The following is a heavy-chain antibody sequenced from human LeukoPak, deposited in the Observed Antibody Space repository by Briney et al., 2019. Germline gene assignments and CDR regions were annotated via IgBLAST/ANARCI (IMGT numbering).Heavy chain of an antibody. V-gene: IGHV3-66*02. CDR1: GLTVSSNF. J-gene: IGHJ4*02. CDR3: ARDVGGMATGYFDY. CDR2: IHSDGRT. Sequence: HTGGSLRLSCAASGLTVSSNFMSWVRQAPGKGLGWVSVIHSDGRTFYADTVKGRFTVSKDDSNDMLFLQMNSLRAEDTAVYYCARDVGGMATGYFDYWGQGTPVTVSS. D-gene: IGHD5-12*01.